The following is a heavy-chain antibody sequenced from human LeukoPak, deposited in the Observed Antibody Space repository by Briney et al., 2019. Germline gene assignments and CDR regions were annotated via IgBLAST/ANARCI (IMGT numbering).Heavy chain of an antibody. CDR2: IYYSGST. J-gene: IGHJ4*02. CDR1: GCSISSSSCY. CDR3: AREDTTMVGFDY. D-gene: IGHD5-18*01. V-gene: IGHV4-39*07. Sequence: SETLSLTCTVSGCSISSSSCYWGWIRQPPGKGLEWIGSIYYSGSTYYNPSLKSRVTISVDTSKNQFSLKLSSVTAADTAVYYCAREDTTMVGFDYWGQGTLVTVSS.